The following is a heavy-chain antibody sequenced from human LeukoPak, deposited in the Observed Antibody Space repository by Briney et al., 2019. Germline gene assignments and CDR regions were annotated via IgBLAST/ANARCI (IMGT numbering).Heavy chain of an antibody. CDR1: GYTFTSYD. CDR2: MNPNSGNT. V-gene: IGHV1-8*01. J-gene: IGHJ4*02. Sequence: ASVKVSCKASGYTFTSYDINWVRQATGRGLEWMGWMNPNSGNTGYAQKFQGRVTMTRNTSISTAYMELSSLRSEDTAVYYCARIKGRWLQYLNYWGQGTLVTVSS. CDR3: ARIKGRWLQYLNY. D-gene: IGHD5-24*01.